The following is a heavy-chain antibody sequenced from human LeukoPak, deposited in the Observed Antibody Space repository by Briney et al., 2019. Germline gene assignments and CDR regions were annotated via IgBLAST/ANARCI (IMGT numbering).Heavy chain of an antibody. Sequence: TGGSLRLSCAASGFTVSTSYMSWVRQAPGKKLEWVSDIYSDGSTFYADSVKGRFTISRDNSKNTLYLQMNSLRAEDTAVYHCARYDFILISYFDLWGRGTLVTVSS. CDR1: GFTVSTSY. V-gene: IGHV3-53*01. J-gene: IGHJ2*01. D-gene: IGHD3-3*01. CDR3: ARYDFILISYFDL. CDR2: IYSDGST.